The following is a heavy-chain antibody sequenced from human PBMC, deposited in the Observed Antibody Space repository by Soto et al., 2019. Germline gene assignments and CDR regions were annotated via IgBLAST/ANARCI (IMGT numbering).Heavy chain of an antibody. CDR3: ARGSYYYDSSGYYHY. D-gene: IGHD3-22*01. Sequence: PSETLSLTCTVSGGSISSGDYYWSWIRQPPGKGLGWIGSIYYSGSTYYNPSLKSRVTISVDTSKNQFSLKLSSVTAADTAVYYCARGSYYYDSSGYYHYCGQGTLVTVSS. J-gene: IGHJ4*02. V-gene: IGHV4-30-4*01. CDR1: GGSISSGDYY. CDR2: IYYSGST.